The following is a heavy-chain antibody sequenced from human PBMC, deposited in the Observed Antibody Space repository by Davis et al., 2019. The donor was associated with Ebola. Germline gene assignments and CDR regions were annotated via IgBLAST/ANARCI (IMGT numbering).Heavy chain of an antibody. D-gene: IGHD5-12*01. CDR2: IKQDGSEK. V-gene: IGHV3-7*01. CDR1: RFTFSTYW. Sequence: GESLKISCAASRFTFSTYWMSWVRQAPGKGLEWVANIKQDGSEKYYVDSVRGRFTISSDNAKTTVYLQMDGLRAEDTALYYCTRSKWPYYFDSWGQGTLVTVST. J-gene: IGHJ4*02. CDR3: TRSKWPYYFDS.